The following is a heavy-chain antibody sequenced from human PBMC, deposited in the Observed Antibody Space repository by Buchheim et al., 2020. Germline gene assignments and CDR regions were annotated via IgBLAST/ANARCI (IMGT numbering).Heavy chain of an antibody. CDR1: GFTFSSYA. Sequence: EVQLLESGGGLVQPGGSLRLSCAASGFTFSSYAMSWVRQAPGKGLEWVSAISGSGGSTYYADSVKGRFTISRDNSKNTLYLQMNSLRAEDTAVYYCAKVWFPRRYCSSTSCYRGVYYFDYWGQGTL. J-gene: IGHJ4*02. CDR3: AKVWFPRRYCSSTSCYRGVYYFDY. V-gene: IGHV3-23*01. CDR2: ISGSGGST. D-gene: IGHD2-2*02.